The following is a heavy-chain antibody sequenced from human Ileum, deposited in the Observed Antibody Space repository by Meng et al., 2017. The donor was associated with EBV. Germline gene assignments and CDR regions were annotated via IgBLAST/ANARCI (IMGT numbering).Heavy chain of an antibody. V-gene: IGHV1-2*06. CDR2: IDSNTGTT. CDR1: GYTFTGYY. D-gene: IGHD6-13*01. Sequence: QVQLVQSGAEMKEPGAPVKVSCKTSGYTFTGYYMYWIRQSPGQGLEWRGRIDSNTGTTNYAQKFQGRVAVTTDTSTSTGSMELRSLTSDDTAIYYCARPQPVAYYDYWGQGTLVT. CDR3: ARPQPVAYYDY. J-gene: IGHJ4*02.